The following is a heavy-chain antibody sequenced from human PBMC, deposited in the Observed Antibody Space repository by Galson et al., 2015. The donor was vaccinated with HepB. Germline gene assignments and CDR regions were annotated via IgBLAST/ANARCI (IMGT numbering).Heavy chain of an antibody. D-gene: IGHD6-13*01. Sequence: SVKVSCKASGYTFKNYGISWARHAPGQGLEWVGWITAYSGNTYYAQKFQGRVTMTTDTTSSTAYMDLRNLRSDDTAIYYCARYRAAAGKVWLDPWGQGTLVTVSS. J-gene: IGHJ5*02. CDR3: ARYRAAAGKVWLDP. V-gene: IGHV1-18*01. CDR2: ITAYSGNT. CDR1: GYTFKNYG.